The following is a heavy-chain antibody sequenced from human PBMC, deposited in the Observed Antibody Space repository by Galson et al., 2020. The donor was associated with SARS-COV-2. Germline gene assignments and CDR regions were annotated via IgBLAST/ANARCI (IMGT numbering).Heavy chain of an antibody. CDR1: GFTFDDYA. J-gene: IGHJ4*02. V-gene: IGHV3-9*01. CDR2: ISWNSGSI. CDR3: ANGEEGY. Sequence: SLKISCAASGFTFDDYAMHWVRQAPGKGLEWVSGISWNSGSIGYADSVKGRFTISRDNAKNSLYLQMNSLRAEDTALYYCANGEEGYWGQGTLVTVSS.